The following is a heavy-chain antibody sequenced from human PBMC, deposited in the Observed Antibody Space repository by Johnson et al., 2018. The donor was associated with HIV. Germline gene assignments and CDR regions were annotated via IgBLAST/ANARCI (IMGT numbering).Heavy chain of an antibody. Sequence: VQLVESGGGVVQPGGSLRLSCAASGFTFSSYGMHWVRQAPGKGLEWVAFIRYDGNNKYHAESVKGRFTISRDNFKNTLYLQMNSLRAEDTAVYYCARDALAAAGPIWGQGTMVTVSS. V-gene: IGHV3-30*02. CDR2: IRYDGNNK. CDR1: GFTFSSYG. D-gene: IGHD6-13*01. J-gene: IGHJ3*02. CDR3: ARDALAAAGPI.